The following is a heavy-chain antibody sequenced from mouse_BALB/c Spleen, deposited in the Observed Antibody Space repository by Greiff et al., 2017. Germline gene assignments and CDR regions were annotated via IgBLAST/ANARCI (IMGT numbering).Heavy chain of an antibody. V-gene: IGHV3-2*02. Sequence: EVKLVESGPGLVKPSQSLSLTCTVTGYSITSDYAWNWIRQFPGNKLEWMGYISYSGSTSYNPSLKSRISITRDTSKNQFFLQLNSVTTEDTATYYCARSLYYYGTYYAMDYWGQGTSVTVSS. D-gene: IGHD1-1*01. CDR1: GYSITSDYA. CDR3: ARSLYYYGTYYAMDY. CDR2: ISYSGST. J-gene: IGHJ4*01.